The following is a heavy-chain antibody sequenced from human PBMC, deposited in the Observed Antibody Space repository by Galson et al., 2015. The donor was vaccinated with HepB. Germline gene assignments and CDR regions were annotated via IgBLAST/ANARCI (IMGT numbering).Heavy chain of an antibody. V-gene: IGHV3-23*01. J-gene: IGHJ6*02. Sequence: SLRLSCAASGFTFGSYAMSWVRQAPGKGLEWVSSISGSGDSTYYADSVKGRFTISRDNSRNTLYLQMNSLRAEDTAVYYCAKGTLYGDYRSYYCGLDVWGQGTTVTVSS. CDR2: ISGSGDST. CDR1: GFTFGSYA. CDR3: AKGTLYGDYRSYYCGLDV. D-gene: IGHD4-17*01.